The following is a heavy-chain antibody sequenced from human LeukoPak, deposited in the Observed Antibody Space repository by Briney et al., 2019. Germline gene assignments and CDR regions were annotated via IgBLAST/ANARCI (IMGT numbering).Heavy chain of an antibody. J-gene: IGHJ4*02. CDR3: TTVWYSSGWRIDY. Sequence: GGSLRLSCAASGFTFSNAWMSWVRQAPGKGLEWVGRIKSKTDGGTTDYAAPVKGRFTISRDDSKNTLYLQMNSLKTEDTAVCYCTTVWYSSGWRIDYWGQGTLVTVSS. CDR1: GFTFSNAW. CDR2: IKSKTDGGTT. D-gene: IGHD6-19*01. V-gene: IGHV3-15*01.